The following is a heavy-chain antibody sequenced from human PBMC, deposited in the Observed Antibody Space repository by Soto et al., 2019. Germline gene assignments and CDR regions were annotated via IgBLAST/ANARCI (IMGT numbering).Heavy chain of an antibody. Sequence: SVKVSCKASGGTFSSYAISWVRQAPGQGLEWMGGIIPIFGTANYAQKFQGRVTITADESTSTAYMELSSLRSEDTAVYYCAGGEGNYDSSGYYSVRVPHWGQGTLVTVSS. J-gene: IGHJ4*02. D-gene: IGHD3-22*01. CDR3: AGGEGNYDSSGYYSVRVPH. CDR2: IIPIFGTA. CDR1: GGTFSSYA. V-gene: IGHV1-69*13.